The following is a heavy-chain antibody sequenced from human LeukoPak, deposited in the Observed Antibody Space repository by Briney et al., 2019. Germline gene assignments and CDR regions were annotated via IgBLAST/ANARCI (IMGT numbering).Heavy chain of an antibody. CDR2: IYYSGST. CDR1: GGSISSYY. V-gene: IGHV4-59*01. J-gene: IGHJ4*02. D-gene: IGHD6-13*01. Sequence: SETLSLTCTVSGGSISSYYWSWIRQPPGKGLEWIGYIYYSGSTNYNPSLKSRVTISVDTSKNQFSLKLSSVTAADTAVYYCAREVGSSWYSWGQGTLVTVSS. CDR3: AREVGSSWYS.